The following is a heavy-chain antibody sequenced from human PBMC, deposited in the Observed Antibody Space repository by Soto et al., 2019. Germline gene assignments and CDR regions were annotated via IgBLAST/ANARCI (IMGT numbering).Heavy chain of an antibody. CDR1: GGSIASNW. CDR3: VRNDWYRCGP. D-gene: IGHD3-9*01. Sequence: QVQLQESGPGLVNPSGTLSLTCAVSGGSIASNWWSWVRQPPGKGLEWIGEIYHNGRVNYNPSLRSRLTISIDTSKARLSLKLTSVTAADTAVHYCVRNDWYRCGPWGPGTLVTVSS. J-gene: IGHJ5*02. CDR2: IYHNGRV. V-gene: IGHV4-4*02.